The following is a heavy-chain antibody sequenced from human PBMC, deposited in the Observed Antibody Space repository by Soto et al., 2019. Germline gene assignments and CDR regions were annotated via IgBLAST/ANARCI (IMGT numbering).Heavy chain of an antibody. V-gene: IGHV1-8*01. D-gene: IGHD2-2*01. CDR3: ARSLFVFVPDARYYYYIYV. Sequence: GASVKVSCKACGYTFTSYDINWVRQATGQGLEWMGWMNPNSGNTGYAQKFQGRVTMTRNTSISTAYMELSSLRSEDTAVYYCARSLFVFVPDARYYYYIYVSAKRTTVIVSS. J-gene: IGHJ6*03. CDR1: GYTFTSYD. CDR2: MNPNSGNT.